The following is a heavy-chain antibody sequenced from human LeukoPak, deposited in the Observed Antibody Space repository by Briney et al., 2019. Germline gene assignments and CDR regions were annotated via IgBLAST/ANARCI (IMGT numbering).Heavy chain of an antibody. CDR1: GGSISSYY. CDR2: IYYSGST. V-gene: IGHV4-59*01. J-gene: IGHJ5*02. Sequence: PSETLSLTCTVSGGSISSYYWSWIRQPPGKGLEWIGYIYYSGSTNYNPSLKSRVTISVDTSKNQFSLKLSSVTAADTAVYYCARWETGYCSSTSCYTNWFDPWGQGTLVTVSS. D-gene: IGHD2-2*02. CDR3: ARWETGYCSSTSCYTNWFDP.